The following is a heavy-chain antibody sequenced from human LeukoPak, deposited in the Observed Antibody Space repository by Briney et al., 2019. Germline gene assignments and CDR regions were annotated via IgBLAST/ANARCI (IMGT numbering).Heavy chain of an antibody. CDR3: ARDGSFDY. CDR1: GYTFTDYY. D-gene: IGHD5-12*01. Sequence: ASVKVSCKASGYTFTDYYIHWLRQAPGQGLEWMGWISAYIGGTNYAQKFRGRVTMTKDTSISTAYMELSGLTSDDTAVYYCARDGSFDYWGQGTLVTVSS. J-gene: IGHJ4*02. V-gene: IGHV1-2*02. CDR2: ISAYIGGT.